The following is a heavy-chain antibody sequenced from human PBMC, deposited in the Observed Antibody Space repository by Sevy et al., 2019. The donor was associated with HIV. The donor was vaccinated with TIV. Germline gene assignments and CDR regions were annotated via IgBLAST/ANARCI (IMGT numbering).Heavy chain of an antibody. CDR3: STRNAYDKSG. CDR2: IRNKAFGGTA. Sequence: GGSLRLSCTGSGFVFDDYAMSWCRQAPGKGLEWLGFIRNKAFGGTAEYAASVKGRFTISRDYSKSIAYLEMNRLEIEDTAVYYCSTRNAYDKSGWGQGPLVTVSS. J-gene: IGHJ4*02. D-gene: IGHD3-22*01. V-gene: IGHV3-49*03. CDR1: GFVFDDYA.